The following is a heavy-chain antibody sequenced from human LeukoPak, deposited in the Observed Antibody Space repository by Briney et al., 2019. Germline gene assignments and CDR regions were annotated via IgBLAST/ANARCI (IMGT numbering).Heavy chain of an antibody. CDR3: TRETVVVATASLGY. V-gene: IGHV3-74*01. CDR2: INSDGSTI. D-gene: IGHD2-2*01. CDR1: GFTFSSYW. Sequence: PPGGSLRLSCAASGFTFSSYWMHWVSQAPGKGLVWVSRINSDGSTINYADSVKGRFTIFRDNAKNTLSLQMDSLRAEDTAVYYCTRETVVVATASLGYWGLGTLVTVSS. J-gene: IGHJ4*02.